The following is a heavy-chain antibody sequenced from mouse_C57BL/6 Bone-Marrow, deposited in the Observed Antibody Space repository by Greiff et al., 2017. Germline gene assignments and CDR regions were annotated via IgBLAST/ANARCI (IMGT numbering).Heavy chain of an antibody. CDR1: GYTFTSYW. CDR2: IHPNSGST. J-gene: IGHJ2*01. D-gene: IGHD1-1*01. V-gene: IGHV1-64*01. Sequence: VQLQQPGAELVKPGASVKLSCKASGYTFTSYWMHWVKQRPGQGLEWIGMIHPNSGSTNSNEKFKSKATLTVDKSSSTAYMQLSSLTSEDAAVYYCARDYGSRFDYWGQGTTLTVSS. CDR3: ARDYGSRFDY.